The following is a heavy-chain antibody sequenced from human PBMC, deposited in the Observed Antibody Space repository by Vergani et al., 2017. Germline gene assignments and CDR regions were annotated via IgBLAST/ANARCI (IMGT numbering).Heavy chain of an antibody. Sequence: QVQLVQSGAEVKKPGASVKVSCKASGYTFTGYYMHWVRQAPGQGLEWMGWINPNSGGTNYAQKFQGRVTMTRDTSISTAYMELSRLRSDDTAVYYCARHSGYDRISPKYYYYGMDVWGQGTTVTVSS. CDR3: ARHSGYDRISPKYYYYGMDV. V-gene: IGHV1-2*02. J-gene: IGHJ6*02. CDR2: INPNSGGT. CDR1: GYTFTGYY. D-gene: IGHD5-12*01.